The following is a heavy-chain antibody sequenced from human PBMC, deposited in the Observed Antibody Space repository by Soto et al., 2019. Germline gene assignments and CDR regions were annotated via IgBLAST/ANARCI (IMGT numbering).Heavy chain of an antibody. J-gene: IGHJ6*03. CDR1: GFTFSSYW. CDR2: INSDGSST. CDR3: ARVAIRPGTSWYSYYMDV. D-gene: IGHD1-1*01. Sequence: GGSLRHSCAASGFTFSSYWMHWVRPAPGKGLVWVSRINSDGSSTSYADSVKGRFTISRDNAKNTLDLQMNSLRAEDTAVYYCARVAIRPGTSWYSYYMDVGGKGTTVPVSS. V-gene: IGHV3-74*01.